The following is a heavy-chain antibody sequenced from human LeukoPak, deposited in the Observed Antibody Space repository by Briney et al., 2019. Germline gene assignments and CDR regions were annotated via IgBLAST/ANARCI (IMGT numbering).Heavy chain of an antibody. D-gene: IGHD6-13*01. J-gene: IGHJ4*02. Sequence: SETLSLTCTVSGGSISSYYWSWIRQPPGKGLEWIGYIYYSGSTSYNPSLKSRVTISVDTSKNQFSLKLSSVTAADTAVYYCARRGGGTCSSSWEYYFDYWGQGTLVTVSS. V-gene: IGHV4-59*01. CDR2: IYYSGST. CDR1: GGSISSYY. CDR3: ARRGGGTCSSSWEYYFDY.